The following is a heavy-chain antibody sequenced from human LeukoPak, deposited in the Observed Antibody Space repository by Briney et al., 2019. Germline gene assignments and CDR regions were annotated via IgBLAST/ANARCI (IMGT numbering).Heavy chain of an antibody. D-gene: IGHD1-26*01. V-gene: IGHV3-21*01. CDR1: GFTFSSYS. J-gene: IGHJ4*02. CDR3: ARQTTNALLSLN. CDR2: ISSSSSYI. Sequence: GGSLRLSCAASGFTFSSYSMNWVRQAPGKGLEWVSSISSSSSYIYYADSVKGRFTISRDNAKNSLYLQMNSLRAEDTAVYYCARQTTNALLSLNWGQGTLVTVS.